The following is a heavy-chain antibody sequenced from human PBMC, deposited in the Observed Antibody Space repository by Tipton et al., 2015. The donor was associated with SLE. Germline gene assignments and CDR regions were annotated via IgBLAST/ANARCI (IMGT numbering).Heavy chain of an antibody. CDR1: GGSISSHY. CDR2: IYYSGST. J-gene: IGHJ4*02. V-gene: IGHV4-59*11. Sequence: TLSLTCTVSGGSISSHYWSWIRQPPGKGLEWIGYIYYSGSTNYNPSLKSRVTISVDTSKNQFSLKLSSVTAADTAVYYCAMVVVVAATPYYFDYWGQGTLVTVSS. CDR3: AMVVVVAATPYYFDY. D-gene: IGHD2-15*01.